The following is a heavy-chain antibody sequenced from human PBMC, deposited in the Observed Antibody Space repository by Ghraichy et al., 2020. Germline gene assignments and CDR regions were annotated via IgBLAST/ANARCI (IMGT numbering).Heavy chain of an antibody. Sequence: GSLNISCAASGFTFSSYAMSWVRQAPGKGLEWVSAISGSGGSTYYADSVKGRFTISRDNSKNTLYLQMNSLRAEDTAVYYCAKDYCSSTSCYTTPQNFDYWGQGTLVTVSS. CDR3: AKDYCSSTSCYTTPQNFDY. J-gene: IGHJ4*02. CDR1: GFTFSSYA. CDR2: ISGSGGST. D-gene: IGHD2-2*02. V-gene: IGHV3-23*01.